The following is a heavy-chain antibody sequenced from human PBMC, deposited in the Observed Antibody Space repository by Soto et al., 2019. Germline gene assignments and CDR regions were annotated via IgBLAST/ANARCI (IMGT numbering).Heavy chain of an antibody. CDR2: IIPILGIA. V-gene: IGHV1-69*02. Sequence: QVQLVQSGAEVKKPGSSVKVSCKASGGTFSSYTISWVRQAPGQGLEWMGRIIPILGIANYAQKFQGRVTITADKSTSTAYMELSSLRSEDTAVYYCARQSGYSYGYAFDIWGQGTMVTVSS. J-gene: IGHJ3*02. CDR1: GGTFSSYT. D-gene: IGHD5-18*01. CDR3: ARQSGYSYGYAFDI.